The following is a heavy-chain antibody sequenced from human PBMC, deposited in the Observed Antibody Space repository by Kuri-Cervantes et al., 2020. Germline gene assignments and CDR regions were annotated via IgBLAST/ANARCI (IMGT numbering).Heavy chain of an antibody. J-gene: IGHJ4*02. CDR3: ARQSTALAKQFDH. V-gene: IGHV4-39*01. CDR2: ISYSGST. CDR1: GGSISGSPYY. Sequence: SETLSLTCTVSGGSISGSPYYWGWIRQPPGKGLEWIGTISYSGSTHYNPSLKSRVSISVDTSKIQFSLKLNSVTAADTAVYYCARQSTALAKQFDHWGQGALVTVSS. D-gene: IGHD2-21*02.